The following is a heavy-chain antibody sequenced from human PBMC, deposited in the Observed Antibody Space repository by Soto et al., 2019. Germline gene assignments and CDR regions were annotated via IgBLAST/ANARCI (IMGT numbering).Heavy chain of an antibody. Sequence: PSQTLSLTCAISGDSVSSNSAAWNWIRQSPSRGLEWLGRTYYRSKWYNDYAVSVKSRITINPDTSKNQFSLQLNSVTPEDTAVYYCVRGSYSSFYYYYGMDVWGQGTTVTV. D-gene: IGHD6-6*01. CDR2: TYYRSKWYN. CDR1: GDSVSSNSAA. J-gene: IGHJ6*02. CDR3: VRGSYSSFYYYYGMDV. V-gene: IGHV6-1*01.